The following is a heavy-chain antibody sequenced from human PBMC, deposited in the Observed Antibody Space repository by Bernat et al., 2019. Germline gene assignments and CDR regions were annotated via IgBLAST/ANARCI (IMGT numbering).Heavy chain of an antibody. D-gene: IGHD2-2*02. V-gene: IGHV5-51*01. CDR3: ARLTCFTTTCFTGSKHFFDY. Sequence: EVQLVQSGAEVKKPGESLRISCEGSGYSFSTYWIAWVRRMPGKGLEWMGIMYPDYSDVRYSPSFQGQVTISADKSINTAYVQWSSLKASDTAMYYCARLTCFTTTCFTGSKHFFDYWGQGTPVTVSS. CDR2: MYPDYSDV. CDR1: GYSFSTYW. J-gene: IGHJ4*02.